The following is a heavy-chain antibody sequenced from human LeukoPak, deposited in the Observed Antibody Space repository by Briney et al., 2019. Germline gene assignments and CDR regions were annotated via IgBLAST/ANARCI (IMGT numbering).Heavy chain of an antibody. CDR2: ISGSTGST. J-gene: IGHJ4*02. D-gene: IGHD2-21*02. CDR1: GFTFSNYA. V-gene: IGHV3-23*01. Sequence: PGGSLRLSCAASGFTFSNYAMNWVRQAPGKGLEWVSLISGSTGSTYYADSVKGRFTISRDNSKNTLYLQMNSLRAEDTAVYYCARDIVVVTSPGDYWGQGTLVTVSS. CDR3: ARDIVVVTSPGDY.